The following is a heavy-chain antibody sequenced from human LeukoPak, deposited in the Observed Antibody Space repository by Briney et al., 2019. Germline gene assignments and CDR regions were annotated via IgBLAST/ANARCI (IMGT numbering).Heavy chain of an antibody. CDR3: ARADWMGSSTSDYYYGMDV. V-gene: IGHV1-69*13. D-gene: IGHD2-2*01. CDR2: IIPIFGTA. Sequence: SVKVSCKASGYTFTSYAISWVRQAPGQGLEWMGGIIPIFGTANYAQKFQGRVTITADESTSTAYMELSSLRSEDTAVYYCARADWMGSSTSDYYYGMDVWGQGTTVTVS. CDR1: GYTFTSYA. J-gene: IGHJ6*02.